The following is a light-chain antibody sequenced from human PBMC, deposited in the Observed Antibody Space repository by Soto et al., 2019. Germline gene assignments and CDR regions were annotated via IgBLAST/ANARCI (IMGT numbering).Light chain of an antibody. V-gene: IGKV1-9*01. CDR2: AAS. CDR1: QGIGSY. Sequence: DIQLTQSPSFLSASVGDRVTITCRASQGIGSYLAWYQQKPGKAPKLLIYAASTLQSGVPSRFSGSGSGTEFTITISSLQPEDFATYYCQQLNSYLFTFGPGTKVDIK. CDR3: QQLNSYLFT. J-gene: IGKJ3*01.